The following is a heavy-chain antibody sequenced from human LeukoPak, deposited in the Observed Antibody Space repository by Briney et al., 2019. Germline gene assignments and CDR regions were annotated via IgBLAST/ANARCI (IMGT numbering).Heavy chain of an antibody. CDR3: ASLRSYYYDSSGYAPNWFDP. Sequence: GGSLRLSCVASGFSFRNYAIHWVRQAPGKGLEYVSVINTDGRITYYADSVKGRFTISRDNAKNSLYLQMNSLRAEDTAVYYCASLRSYYYDSSGYAPNWFDPWGQGTLVTVSS. V-gene: IGHV3-64*04. CDR1: GFSFRNYA. CDR2: INTDGRIT. J-gene: IGHJ5*02. D-gene: IGHD3-22*01.